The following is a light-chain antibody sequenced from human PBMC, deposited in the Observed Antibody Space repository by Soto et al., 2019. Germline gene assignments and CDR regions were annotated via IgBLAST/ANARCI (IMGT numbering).Light chain of an antibody. Sequence: DTPMTQSPYSLSASVGDRVTITCRASEAISIYLAWYQQKPGKVPNLLIYGASTLQSGVPSRFSGSGSGTDFTLTLSNLQPEDVGTYSCHKYNNVPFTFGPGTKVEIK. CDR2: GAS. J-gene: IGKJ3*01. V-gene: IGKV1-27*01. CDR1: EAISIY. CDR3: HKYNNVPFT.